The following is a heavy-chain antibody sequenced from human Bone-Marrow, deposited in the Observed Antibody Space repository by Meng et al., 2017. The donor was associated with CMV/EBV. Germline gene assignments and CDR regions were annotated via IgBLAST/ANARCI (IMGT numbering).Heavy chain of an antibody. CDR2: IYSGGST. V-gene: IGHV3-53*01. J-gene: IGHJ3*02. CDR3: AIYYVSSGLKVDAFEI. CDR1: GFTVSSNY. Sequence: GESLKISCAASGFTVSSNYMSWVRQAPGKGLEWVSVIYSGGSTYDADSVKGRFTISRDNSTNTLYLQMNSLKAEDRSVYYCAIYYVSSGLKVDAFEIWGQGTMVTVSS. D-gene: IGHD3-22*01.